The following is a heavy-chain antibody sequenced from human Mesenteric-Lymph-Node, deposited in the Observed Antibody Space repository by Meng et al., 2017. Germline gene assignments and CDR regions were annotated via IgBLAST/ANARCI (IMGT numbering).Heavy chain of an antibody. CDR3: ARDRKHYGERGWFDP. CDR1: GGSITSGDYY. J-gene: IGHJ5*02. D-gene: IGHD4-17*01. V-gene: IGHV4-30-4*01. CDR2: IYYSGST. Sequence: QLQLQESGSGLVRPSQTPSLTCAVSGGSITSGDYYWSWIRQPPGKGLEWIGYIYYSGSTYSNASLKSRVTISIDRSKNQFSLKLSSVTAADTAVYYCARDRKHYGERGWFDPWGQGTLVTVSS.